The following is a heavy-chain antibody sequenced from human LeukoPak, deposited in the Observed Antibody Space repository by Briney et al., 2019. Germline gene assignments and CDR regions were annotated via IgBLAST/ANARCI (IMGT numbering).Heavy chain of an antibody. V-gene: IGHV3-9*01. Sequence: PGGSLRLSCAASGFTFDDYAMHWVRQAPGKGLEWVSGISWNSGSIGYADSVKGRFTISRDNAKNSLYLQMNSLRAEGTALYYCAKATYCSSTSCGPGYWGQGTLVTVSS. CDR1: GFTFDDYA. CDR2: ISWNSGSI. D-gene: IGHD2-2*01. J-gene: IGHJ4*02. CDR3: AKATYCSSTSCGPGY.